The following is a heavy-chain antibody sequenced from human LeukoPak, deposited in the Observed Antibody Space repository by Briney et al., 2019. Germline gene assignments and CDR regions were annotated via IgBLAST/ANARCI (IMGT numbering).Heavy chain of an antibody. D-gene: IGHD3-22*01. V-gene: IGHV3-23*01. J-gene: IGHJ6*02. Sequence: GGSLRLSRAASGFTFSSYAMSWVRQAPGKGLEWVSGISGIGGSTYYADSVKGRFSISRDNSKNTLYLQMNSLRAEDTAVYYCAKAYNYDPYYGMDVWGQGTTVTVSS. CDR3: AKAYNYDPYYGMDV. CDR2: ISGIGGST. CDR1: GFTFSSYA.